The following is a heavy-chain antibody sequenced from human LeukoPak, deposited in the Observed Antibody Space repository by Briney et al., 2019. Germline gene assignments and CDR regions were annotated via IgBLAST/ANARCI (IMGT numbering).Heavy chain of an antibody. J-gene: IGHJ4*02. CDR3: ARAPSGGGNDY. Sequence: SETLSLTCAVYGGSFSGYYWSWIRQPPGKGLEWIGEINHSGSTNYNPSLKSRVTISVDTSKNQFSLKLSSVTAADTAVYYCARAPSGGGNDYWGQGTLVTVSS. CDR2: INHSGST. CDR1: GGSFSGYY. D-gene: IGHD3-10*01. V-gene: IGHV4-34*01.